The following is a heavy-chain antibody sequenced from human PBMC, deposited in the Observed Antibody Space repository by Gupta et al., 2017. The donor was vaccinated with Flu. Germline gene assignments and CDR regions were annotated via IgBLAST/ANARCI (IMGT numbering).Heavy chain of an antibody. CDR2: ISRSAVT. J-gene: IGHJ4*02. CDR1: GFTLSSYD. Sequence: EVQLVESGGGSVQPGGSLRLSCAASGFTLSSYDISWVRQAPGSVLEWVSFISRSAVTYYGDPLRGRFTISRDNAKNSLYLQMSGLRDEDTAVYYCARGHWANWGQGTLVTVSS. CDR3: ARGHWAN. V-gene: IGHV3-48*03. D-gene: IGHD3-16*01.